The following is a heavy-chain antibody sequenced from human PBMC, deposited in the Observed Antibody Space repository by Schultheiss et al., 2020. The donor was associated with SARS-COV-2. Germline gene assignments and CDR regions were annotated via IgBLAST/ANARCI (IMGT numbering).Heavy chain of an antibody. CDR3: ARGRQLVPFDY. CDR1: GGSFSGYY. CDR2: INHSGST. Sequence: TLSLTCAVYGGSFSGYYWSWIRQPPGKGLEWIGEINHSGSTNYNPSLKSRVTISVDTSKNQFSLKLSSVTAADTAVYYCARGRQLVPFDYWGQGTLVTVSS. J-gene: IGHJ4*02. V-gene: IGHV4-34*01. D-gene: IGHD6-13*01.